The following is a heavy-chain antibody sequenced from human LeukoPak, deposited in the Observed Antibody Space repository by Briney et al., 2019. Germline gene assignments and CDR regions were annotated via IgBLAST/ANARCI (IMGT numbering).Heavy chain of an antibody. V-gene: IGHV1-18*01. J-gene: IGHJ6*02. CDR3: ARGVGVVVPAAIAHYYYYGMDV. CDR2: ISAYNGNT. D-gene: IGHD2-2*02. CDR1: GYTFTGYG. Sequence: ASVKVSCKASGYTFTGYGISWVRQAPGQGLEWMGWISAYNGNTNYAQKLQGRVTMTTDTSTSTAYMELSSLRSEDTAVYYCARGVGVVVPAAIAHYYYYGMDVWGQGTTVTVSS.